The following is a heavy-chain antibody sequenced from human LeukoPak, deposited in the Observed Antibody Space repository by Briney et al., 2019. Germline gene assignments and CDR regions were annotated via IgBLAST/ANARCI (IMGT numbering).Heavy chain of an antibody. D-gene: IGHD2-15*01. V-gene: IGHV3-53*01. J-gene: IGHJ4*02. CDR2: IYSGGST. CDR3: ARRDPRELLLEYYFDY. CDR1: GFTVSSNY. Sequence: PGGSLRLSCAASGFTVSSNYMSWVRQAPGKGLEWDSVIYSGGSTYYADSVKGRFTISRDDAKNSLYLQMNSLRAEDTAVYYCARRDPRELLLEYYFDYWGQGTLVTVSS.